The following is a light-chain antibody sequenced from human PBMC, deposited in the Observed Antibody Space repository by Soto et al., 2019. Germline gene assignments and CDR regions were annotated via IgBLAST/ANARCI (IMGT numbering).Light chain of an antibody. CDR1: SSNIGNNH. V-gene: IGLV1-51*01. J-gene: IGLJ3*02. CDR3: GTWDSSLSAWV. Sequence: QSVLTQPPSVSAAPGQKVTISCSGSSSNIGNNHASWYQHLPGTAPKLLNFDNDKRPSGIPDRFSGSKSGTSATLGITGLQTGDEADYYCGTWDSSLSAWVFGGGTKVTVL. CDR2: DND.